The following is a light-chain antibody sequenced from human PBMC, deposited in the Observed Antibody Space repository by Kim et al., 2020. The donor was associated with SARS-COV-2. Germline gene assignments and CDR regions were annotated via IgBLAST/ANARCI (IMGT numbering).Light chain of an antibody. CDR2: DAS. V-gene: IGKV1-5*01. J-gene: IGKJ1*01. CDR1: QSITTW. Sequence: SASVGDRVPITCRASQSITTWLAWYQQKAGKAPKVLIYDASSLESGVPSRFSGSGSGTEFTLTINGLQPDDFATYYCQQYRSYWTFGQGTKVDIK. CDR3: QQYRSYWT.